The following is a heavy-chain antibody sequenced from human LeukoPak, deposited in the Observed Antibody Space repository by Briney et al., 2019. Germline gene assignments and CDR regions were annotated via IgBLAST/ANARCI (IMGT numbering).Heavy chain of an antibody. J-gene: IGHJ3*02. D-gene: IGHD2-2*01. CDR3: ARDQCSSTSCYLGAFDI. V-gene: IGHV1-69*13. CDR1: GGTFSSYA. Sequence: ASVKVSCKASGGTFSSYAISWVRQAPGQGLEWMGGIIPIFGTANYAQKFQGRVTITADESTSTAYMELSSLRYEDTAVYYCARDQCSSTSCYLGAFDIWGQGTMVTVSS. CDR2: IIPIFGTA.